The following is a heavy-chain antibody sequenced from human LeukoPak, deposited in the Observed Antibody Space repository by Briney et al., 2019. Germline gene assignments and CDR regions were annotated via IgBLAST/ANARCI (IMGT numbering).Heavy chain of an antibody. Sequence: ASVKVSCKASGYTFTSYYMHWVRQAPGQGLEWMGIINPSGGSTSYAQKFQGRVTITRNTSISTAYMELSSLRSEDTAVYYCARGFYTNYYDSSGYYYDAFDIWGQGTMVTVSS. V-gene: IGHV1-46*01. J-gene: IGHJ3*02. CDR3: ARGFYTNYYDSSGYYYDAFDI. D-gene: IGHD3-22*01. CDR1: GYTFTSYY. CDR2: INPSGGST.